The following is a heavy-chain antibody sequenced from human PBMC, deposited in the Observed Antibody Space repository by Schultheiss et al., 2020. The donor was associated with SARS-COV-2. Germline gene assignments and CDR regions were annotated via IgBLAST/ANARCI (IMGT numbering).Heavy chain of an antibody. Sequence: GGSLRLSCAASGFTFSSYAMYWVRQAPGKGLEWVAVISYDGSNKYYADSVKGRFTISRDNSKNTLYLQMNSLRAEDTAVYYCASRIAARLDYWGQGTLVTVSS. CDR2: ISYDGSNK. D-gene: IGHD6-6*01. V-gene: IGHV3-30-3*01. J-gene: IGHJ4*02. CDR3: ASRIAARLDY. CDR1: GFTFSSYA.